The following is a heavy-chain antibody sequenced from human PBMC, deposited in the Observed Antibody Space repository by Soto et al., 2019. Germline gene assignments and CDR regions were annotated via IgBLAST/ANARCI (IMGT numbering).Heavy chain of an antibody. D-gene: IGHD4-17*01. CDR2: ISWNSGSI. CDR1: GFTFDDYA. Sequence: EVQLVESGGGLVQPGRSLRLSCAASGFTFDDYAMHWVRQAPGKGLEWVSGISWNSGSIGYADSVKGRFTISRDNAKNSLYLQMNSLRAEDTALYYCAKDITGMTTVTKWGGFDYWGQGTLVTVSS. J-gene: IGHJ4*02. V-gene: IGHV3-9*01. CDR3: AKDITGMTTVTKWGGFDY.